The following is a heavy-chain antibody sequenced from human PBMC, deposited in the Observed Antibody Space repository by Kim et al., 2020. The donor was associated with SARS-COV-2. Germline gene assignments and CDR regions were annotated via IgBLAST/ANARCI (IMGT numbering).Heavy chain of an antibody. CDR1: GFSFSNYA. Sequence: GGSLRLSCAASGFSFSNYAMTWVRQAPGKGLQWVSGIGATGDTTDYAESVKGRFTISRDSSKNTLYRQMNSLTGDDTAVYYCARLPRGYSHGASYSLDVWGQGTTVTVSS. CDR3: ARLPRGYSHGASYSLDV. D-gene: IGHD5-18*01. J-gene: IGHJ6*02. CDR2: IGATGDTT. V-gene: IGHV3-23*01.